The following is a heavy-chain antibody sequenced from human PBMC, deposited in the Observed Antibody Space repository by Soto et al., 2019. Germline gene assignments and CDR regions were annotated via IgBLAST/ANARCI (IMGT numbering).Heavy chain of an antibody. CDR1: GGSISSYY. J-gene: IGHJ3*02. Sequence: QVQLQESGPGLVKPSETLSLTCTVSGGSISSYYWSWIRQPPGKGLEWIGYIYYSGSTNYNPSLKSLVTISVDTSKNQFSLRLSSVTAADTAVYYCASYGSSAFDIWGQGTMVTVSS. D-gene: IGHD3-10*01. V-gene: IGHV4-59*08. CDR2: IYYSGST. CDR3: ASYGSSAFDI.